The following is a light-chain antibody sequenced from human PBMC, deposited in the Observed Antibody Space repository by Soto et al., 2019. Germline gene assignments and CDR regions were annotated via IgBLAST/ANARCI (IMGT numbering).Light chain of an antibody. V-gene: IGKV1-5*01. J-gene: IGKJ2*01. CDR1: QSISSW. CDR2: DAS. Sequence: DIQMTQSPSTLSASVGDRVTITCRASQSISSWLAWYQQKPGKAPKLLIYDASSLESGVPSRFSGSGSGTEFNLTISSLQPDDFATYYCQQYNSYTFGQGTKVDIK. CDR3: QQYNSYT.